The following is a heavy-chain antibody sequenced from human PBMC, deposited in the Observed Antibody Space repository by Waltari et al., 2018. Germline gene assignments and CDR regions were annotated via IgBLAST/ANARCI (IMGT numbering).Heavy chain of an antibody. CDR2: INPNSGGT. Sequence: QVQLVQSGAEVKKPGASVKVSCKASGYTFTGYYMHWVRQAPGQGLEWMGWINPNSGGTNYEQKCQGRVTMTRDTSISTAYMELSRLRSDDTAVYYCARSPELYYYDSSGYPFWGQGTLVTVSS. V-gene: IGHV1-2*02. CDR1: GYTFTGYY. J-gene: IGHJ4*02. D-gene: IGHD3-22*01. CDR3: ARSPELYYYDSSGYPF.